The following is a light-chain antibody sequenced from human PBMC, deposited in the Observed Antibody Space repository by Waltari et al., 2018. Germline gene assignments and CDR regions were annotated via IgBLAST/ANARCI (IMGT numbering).Light chain of an antibody. CDR1: SSDIGGYNY. CDR3: SSYTTSGTVV. Sequence: QSALTQPASVSGSPGQSITISCTGTSSDIGGYNYISWCQQHPGKAPKLIIYEVSKRPSVISTRFSGSKSGNTASLTISGLQAEDEADYYCSSYTTSGTVVFAGGTRLTVL. V-gene: IGLV2-14*01. J-gene: IGLJ2*01. CDR2: EVS.